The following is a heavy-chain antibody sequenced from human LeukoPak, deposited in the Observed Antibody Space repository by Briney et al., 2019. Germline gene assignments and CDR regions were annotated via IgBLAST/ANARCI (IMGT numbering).Heavy chain of an antibody. Sequence: GGSLRLSCTGSGFTLSNYEMNWVRQAPGKGPEWIAYISSSGTGIYYADSVKGRFTISRDNANLYLQMSSLRAEDTSLYYCARSKKVGDDSFEYWGQGTLVTVSS. D-gene: IGHD3-10*01. CDR2: ISSSGTGI. V-gene: IGHV3-48*03. CDR3: ARSKKVGDDSFEY. CDR1: GFTLSNYE. J-gene: IGHJ4*02.